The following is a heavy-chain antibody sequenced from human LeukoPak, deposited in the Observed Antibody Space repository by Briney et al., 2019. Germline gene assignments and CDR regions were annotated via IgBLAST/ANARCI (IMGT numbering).Heavy chain of an antibody. V-gene: IGHV4-39*07. CDR3: ARGLVPAGIYFQH. CDR2: IYTSGST. Sequence: KPSETLSLTCTVSGDSISSSSYYWGWIRQPPGKGLEWIGRIYTSGSTNYNPSLKSRVTISVDTSKNQFSLKLSSVTAADTAVYYCARGLVPAGIYFQHWGQGTLVTVSS. CDR1: GDSISSSSYY. D-gene: IGHD2-2*01. J-gene: IGHJ1*01.